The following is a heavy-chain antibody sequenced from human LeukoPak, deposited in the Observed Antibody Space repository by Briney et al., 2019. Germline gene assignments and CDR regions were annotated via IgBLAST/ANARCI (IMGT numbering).Heavy chain of an antibody. Sequence: ASVKVSCKASGYTFTGYYMHWVRQAPGQGLEWMGWINPNSGGTIYAQKFQGRVTMTRDTSISTAYMELSRLRSDDTAVYYCATINRDYDPFDYWGQGTLVTVSS. J-gene: IGHJ4*02. CDR1: GYTFTGYY. V-gene: IGHV1-2*02. D-gene: IGHD3-16*01. CDR2: INPNSGGT. CDR3: ATINRDYDPFDY.